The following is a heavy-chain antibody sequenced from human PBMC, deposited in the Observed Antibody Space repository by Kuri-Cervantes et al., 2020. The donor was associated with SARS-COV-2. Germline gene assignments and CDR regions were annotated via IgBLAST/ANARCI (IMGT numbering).Heavy chain of an antibody. D-gene: IGHD2-2*01. J-gene: IGHJ4*02. Sequence: ESLKISCAVYGGSFSGYYWSWIRQPPGKGLEWIGEINHSGSANYNPSLKSRVTISVDTSKNQFSLKLSSVTAADTAVYYCARISAVPAAKRTYYFDYWGQGTLVTVSS. CDR2: INHSGSA. CDR3: ARISAVPAAKRTYYFDY. CDR1: GGSFSGYY. V-gene: IGHV4-34*01.